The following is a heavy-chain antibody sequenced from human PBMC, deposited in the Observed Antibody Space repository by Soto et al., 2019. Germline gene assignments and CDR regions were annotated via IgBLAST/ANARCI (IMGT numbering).Heavy chain of an antibody. J-gene: IGHJ4*02. CDR1: GFTFDDYA. D-gene: IGHD5-18*01. V-gene: IGHV3-9*01. CDR3: AKAAGSYGNFDY. Sequence: EVQLVESGGGLVQPGRSLRLSCAASGFTFDDYAMHWVRQAPGKGLEWVSGISWNSGSIGYADSVKGRFTISRDNAKNSLYMQKISLRAEDTALYYCAKAAGSYGNFDYWGQGTLVTVSS. CDR2: ISWNSGSI.